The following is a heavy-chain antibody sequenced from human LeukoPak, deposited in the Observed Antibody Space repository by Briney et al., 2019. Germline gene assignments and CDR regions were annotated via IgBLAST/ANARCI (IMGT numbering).Heavy chain of an antibody. J-gene: IGHJ3*02. CDR2: IYTSGST. CDR3: GRDGESQHDDAFDI. Sequence: PSETLSLTCTVSGGSISDYYWSWIRQPAGKGLEWIGRIYTSGSTNYNPSLKSRVTMSVVTSKNQFSLKLSSVSAAATAVYYCGRDGESQHDDAFDIWGQGTMVTVSS. D-gene: IGHD2-2*01. V-gene: IGHV4-4*07. CDR1: GGSISDYY.